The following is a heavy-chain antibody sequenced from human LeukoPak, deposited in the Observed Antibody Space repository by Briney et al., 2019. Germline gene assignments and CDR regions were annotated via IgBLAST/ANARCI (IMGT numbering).Heavy chain of an antibody. CDR1: GFTFSSYS. V-gene: IGHV3-21*01. Sequence: GGSLRLSCAASGFTFSSYSMNWVRQAPGKGLEWVSAFSGGGSSTFYADSVKGRFTISRDNAKNSLYLQMNSLRAEETAVYYCARGGIEVDPLDHYYYMDVWGKGTTVTVSS. D-gene: IGHD2-15*01. J-gene: IGHJ6*03. CDR3: ARGGIEVDPLDHYYYMDV. CDR2: FSGGGSST.